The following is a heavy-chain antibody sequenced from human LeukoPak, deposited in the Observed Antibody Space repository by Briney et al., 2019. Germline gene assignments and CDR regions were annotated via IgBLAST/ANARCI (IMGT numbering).Heavy chain of an antibody. Sequence: ASVKVSCKASGYTFTSYGISWVRQAPGQGLEWMGWINPNSGGTNYAQKFQGRVTMTRDTSISTAYMELSRLRSDDTAVYYCAGYEYYYMDVWGKGTTVTVSS. V-gene: IGHV1-2*02. J-gene: IGHJ6*03. CDR3: AGYEYYYMDV. D-gene: IGHD2-2*01. CDR1: GYTFTSYG. CDR2: INPNSGGT.